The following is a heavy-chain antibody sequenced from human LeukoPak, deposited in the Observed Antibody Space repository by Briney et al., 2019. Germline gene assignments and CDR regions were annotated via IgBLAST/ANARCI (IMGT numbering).Heavy chain of an antibody. CDR3: AREIGKSGYYGLNFDY. D-gene: IGHD3-3*01. Sequence: SVKVSCKASGYTFTSYAMNWVRQAPGQGLEWMGGIIPIFGTANYAQKFQGRVTITTDESTSTAYMELSSLRSEDTAVYYCAREIGKSGYYGLNFDYWGQGTLVTVSS. CDR2: IIPIFGTA. CDR1: GYTFTSYA. V-gene: IGHV1-69*05. J-gene: IGHJ4*02.